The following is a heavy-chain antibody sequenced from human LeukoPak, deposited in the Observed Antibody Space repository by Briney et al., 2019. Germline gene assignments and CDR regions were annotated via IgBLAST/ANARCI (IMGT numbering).Heavy chain of an antibody. D-gene: IGHD3-10*01. J-gene: IGHJ3*02. CDR3: AREVSSMVRGVIKSAPHAFDI. V-gene: IGHV1-2*02. CDR2: INPNSGGT. CDR1: GYTFTGYY. Sequence: AASVKVSCKASGYTFTGYYMHWVRQAPGQGLEWMGWINPNSGGTNYAQKFQGRVTMTRDTSISTAYMELSRLRSDDTAVYYCAREVSSMVRGVIKSAPHAFDIWGQGTMVTVSS.